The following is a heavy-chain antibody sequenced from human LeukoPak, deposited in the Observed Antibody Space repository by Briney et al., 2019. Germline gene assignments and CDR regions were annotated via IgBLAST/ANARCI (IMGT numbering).Heavy chain of an antibody. Sequence: GWSLRLSCAASGFTFSSYWMSWVRQAPGKGLEWVANIKQDGSEKYYVDSVKGRFTISRDNAKNSLYLQMNSLRAEDTAVYYCARVTYYYYYGMDVWGQGTTVTVSS. J-gene: IGHJ6*02. V-gene: IGHV3-7*01. CDR3: ARVTYYYYYGMDV. CDR2: IKQDGSEK. CDR1: GFTFSSYW.